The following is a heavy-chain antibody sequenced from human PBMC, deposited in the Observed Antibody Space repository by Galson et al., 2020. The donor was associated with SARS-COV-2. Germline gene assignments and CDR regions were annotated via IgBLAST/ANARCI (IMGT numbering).Heavy chain of an antibody. Sequence: GESLKISCTASGFTFSNYAMHWVRQAPGKGLEYVSAISNNAGSTYYANSVKGRFTISRDNSKNTLYLQMGSLRAEDMAVYYCARVHLYSYDYWGQGTLVSVSS. CDR1: GFTFSNYA. J-gene: IGHJ4*02. D-gene: IGHD5-18*01. V-gene: IGHV3-64*01. CDR2: ISNNAGST. CDR3: ARVHLYSYDY.